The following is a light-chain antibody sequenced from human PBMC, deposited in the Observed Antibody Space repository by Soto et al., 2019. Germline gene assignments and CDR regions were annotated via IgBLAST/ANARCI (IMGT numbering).Light chain of an antibody. J-gene: IGKJ1*01. Sequence: DIQMTQSPSTLSASVGDRVTITCRASQSISSWLAWYQQKPGKAPKLLIYKASSSESGVPSRFSGSGSGTEFTLNISSLQPDDFAIYHCQQYDSFPRTFGQGTKVEIK. V-gene: IGKV1-5*03. CDR1: QSISSW. CDR3: QQYDSFPRT. CDR2: KAS.